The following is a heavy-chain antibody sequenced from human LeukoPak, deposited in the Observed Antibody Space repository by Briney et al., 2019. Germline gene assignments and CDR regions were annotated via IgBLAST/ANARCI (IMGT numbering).Heavy chain of an antibody. J-gene: IGHJ3*02. CDR1: GYTFTSYA. CDR3: ASDYDSSGTHDAFDI. V-gene: IGHV1-3*01. Sequence: ASVKVSCKASGYTFTSYAMHWVRQAPGQRLEWMGGINAGNGNTKYSQKFQGRVTITRDTSASTAYMELSSLRSEDTAVYYCASDYDSSGTHDAFDIWGQGTMVTVSS. CDR2: INAGNGNT. D-gene: IGHD3-22*01.